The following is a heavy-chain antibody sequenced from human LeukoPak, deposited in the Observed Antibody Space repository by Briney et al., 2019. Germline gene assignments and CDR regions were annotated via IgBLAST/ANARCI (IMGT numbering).Heavy chain of an antibody. CDR1: GFTFSIYE. CDR3: ARERRNYGDYYHYYYGMDV. Sequence: GGSLRLSCAASGFTFSIYEMNWVRQAPGKGLEWVSYISSSRSNTIYYADSVKGRFTISRHNSKNTLYLQMNSLRAEDTAVYYCARERRNYGDYYHYYYGMDVWGQGTTVTVSS. J-gene: IGHJ6*02. D-gene: IGHD4-17*01. CDR2: ISSSRSNTI. V-gene: IGHV3-48*03.